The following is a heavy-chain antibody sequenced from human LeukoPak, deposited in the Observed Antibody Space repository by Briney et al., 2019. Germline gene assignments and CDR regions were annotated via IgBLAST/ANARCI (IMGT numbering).Heavy chain of an antibody. CDR3: ARRGFYGSGRKSGAFDI. Sequence: SETLSLTCTVSGGSISSGSYYWSWIRQPAGKGLEWIGRTYTSGSTNYNPSLKSRVTISVDTSKNQFSLKLSSVTAADTAVYYCARRGFYGSGRKSGAFDIWGQGTMVTVSS. V-gene: IGHV4-61*02. D-gene: IGHD3-10*01. J-gene: IGHJ3*02. CDR1: GGSISSGSYY. CDR2: TYTSGST.